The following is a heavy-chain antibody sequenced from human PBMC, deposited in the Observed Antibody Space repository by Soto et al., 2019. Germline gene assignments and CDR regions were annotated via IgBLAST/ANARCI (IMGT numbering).Heavy chain of an antibody. CDR3: ARSPLIFIGMDV. Sequence: PSDTLSLTCTVSGGSISSYYWSWIRQPPGKGLEWIGYIYYSGSTNYNPSLKSRVTISVDTSKNQFSLKLSSVTAADTAVYYCARSPLIFIGMDVWGQGTTVTVSS. CDR1: GGSISSYY. D-gene: IGHD3-9*01. V-gene: IGHV4-59*01. CDR2: IYYSGST. J-gene: IGHJ6*02.